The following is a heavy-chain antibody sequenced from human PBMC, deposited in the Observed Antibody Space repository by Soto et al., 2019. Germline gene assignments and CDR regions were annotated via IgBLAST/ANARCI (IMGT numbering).Heavy chain of an antibody. CDR1: GYTFTSYG. D-gene: IGHD3-10*01. J-gene: IGHJ4*02. V-gene: IGHV1-18*01. CDR2: INVYNGNT. Sequence: QVQLVQSGAEVKKPGASVKVSCKASGYTFTSYGISWVRQAPGQGLEWMGWINVYNGNTNYAQKLQGRVTMTTDTSTSTAYLDLRGLRSDDTAVYFCARDTSRGEYDYWGQGTLVTVSS. CDR3: ARDTSRGEYDY.